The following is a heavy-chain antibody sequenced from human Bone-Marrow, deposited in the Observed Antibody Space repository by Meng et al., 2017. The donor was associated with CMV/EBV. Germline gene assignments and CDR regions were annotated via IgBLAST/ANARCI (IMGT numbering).Heavy chain of an antibody. CDR2: ISTHNGNA. V-gene: IGHV1-18*01. CDR1: GYTFTNYP. D-gene: IGHD4-11*01. Sequence: QVQLVQSGAEVKKPGASVRVSCKASGYTFTNYPIGWVRQAPGQGLEWMGWISTHNGNANYAQKFQGRVAVTMDTATSTVSMELRSLRFDDTAVYYCARGSLQYDSKTWGQGTLVTVSS. J-gene: IGHJ5*02. CDR3: ARGSLQYDSKT.